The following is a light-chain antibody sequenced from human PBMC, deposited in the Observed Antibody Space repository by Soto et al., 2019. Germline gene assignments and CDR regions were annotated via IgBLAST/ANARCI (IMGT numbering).Light chain of an antibody. CDR2: WAS. J-gene: IGKJ1*01. Sequence: DIVMTQSPDSLAVSLGERATINCKSSQSVLYSSNNKNYLAWYQQKPGQPPKLLIYWASTRQSGVPDRFSGGGSGTDFTLTVSSLHAEDVAVYYCQQSYGTPLTFGQGTKLDIK. CDR1: QSVLYSSNNKNY. V-gene: IGKV4-1*01. CDR3: QQSYGTPLT.